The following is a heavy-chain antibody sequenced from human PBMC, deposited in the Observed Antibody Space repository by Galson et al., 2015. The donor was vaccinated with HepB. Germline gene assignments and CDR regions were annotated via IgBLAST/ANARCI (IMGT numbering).Heavy chain of an antibody. CDR2: INHRGNT. Sequence: SETLSLTCTVFGGSLNNYFWSWIRQSPGQGLEWIGEINHRGNTNYNPSVKSRVTMSVDTFKNEFSLKVTSLTAADTAVYYCARAYYGSGSYYHWFDPWGQGTLVTVSS. CDR1: GGSLNNYF. D-gene: IGHD3-10*01. CDR3: ARAYYGSGSYYHWFDP. V-gene: IGHV4-34*01. J-gene: IGHJ5*02.